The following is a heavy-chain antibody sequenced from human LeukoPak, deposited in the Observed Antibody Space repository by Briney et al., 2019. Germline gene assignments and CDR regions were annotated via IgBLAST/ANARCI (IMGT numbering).Heavy chain of an antibody. CDR2: ISGSSPYI. CDR1: GFTFRGHG. Sequence: PGGSLRLSCAASGFTFRGHGMSWVRQAPGEGLEWVSSISGSSPYIYYADSVKGRFSISRDNAKNSLYLQMNSLRAEDTAVYYCAREYYYGSGSLYGMDVWGQGTTVTVSS. D-gene: IGHD3-10*01. J-gene: IGHJ6*02. CDR3: AREYYYGSGSLYGMDV. V-gene: IGHV3-21*06.